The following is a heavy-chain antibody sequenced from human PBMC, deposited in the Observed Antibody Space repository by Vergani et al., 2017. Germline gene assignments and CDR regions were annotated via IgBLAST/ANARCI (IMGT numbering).Heavy chain of an antibody. V-gene: IGHV3-23*01. CDR1: GFTSSSYA. Sequence: EVQLLESGGGLVQPGGSLRLSCAASGFTSSSYAMSWVRQAPGKGLEWVSAISGSGGSTYYADSVKGRFTISRDNSKNTLYLQMNSLRAEDTAVYYCARVQQLRSSFDYWGQGTLVTVSS. J-gene: IGHJ4*02. CDR2: ISGSGGST. D-gene: IGHD6-13*01. CDR3: ARVQQLRSSFDY.